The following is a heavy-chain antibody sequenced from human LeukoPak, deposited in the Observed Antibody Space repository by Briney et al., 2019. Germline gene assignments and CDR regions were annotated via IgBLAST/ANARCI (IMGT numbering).Heavy chain of an antibody. V-gene: IGHV4-59*01. CDR1: GGSISSYY. Sequence: SETLSLTCTVSGGSISSYYWSWIRQPPGKGLEWIGYIYYSGSTNYNPSLKSRVTISVDTSKNQFSLKLSSVPAANTAVYYCARGYSYGYRWFDPWGQGTLVTVSS. D-gene: IGHD5-18*01. J-gene: IGHJ5*02. CDR3: ARGYSYGYRWFDP. CDR2: IYYSGST.